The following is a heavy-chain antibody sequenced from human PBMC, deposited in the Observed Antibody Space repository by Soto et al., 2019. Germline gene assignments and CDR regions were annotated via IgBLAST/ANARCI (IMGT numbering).Heavy chain of an antibody. CDR3: AKHSCSSTSCPTDY. J-gene: IGHJ4*02. D-gene: IGHD2-2*01. CDR2: ISWNSGSI. Sequence: LRLSCAASGFTFDDYAMHWVRQAPGKGLEWVSGISWNSGSIGYADSVKGRFTISRDNAKNSLYLQMNSLRAEDTALYYCAKHSCSSTSCPTDYWGQGTLVTVSS. V-gene: IGHV3-9*01. CDR1: GFTFDDYA.